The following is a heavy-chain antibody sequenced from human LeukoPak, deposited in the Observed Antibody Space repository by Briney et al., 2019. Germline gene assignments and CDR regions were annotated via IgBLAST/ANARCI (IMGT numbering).Heavy chain of an antibody. CDR1: GFTFSSYW. D-gene: IGHD3-22*01. Sequence: GGSLRLSCAASGFTFSSYWMHWVRQAPGKGLVWVSLISGDGSTTIYEDSVKGRFTISRDNAKNTLFLQMNSLRAEDTAVYYCAKRSKGGDSTGYYYYFDLWGRGTLVTVSS. V-gene: IGHV3-74*01. J-gene: IGHJ2*01. CDR3: AKRSKGGDSTGYYYYFDL. CDR2: ISGDGSTT.